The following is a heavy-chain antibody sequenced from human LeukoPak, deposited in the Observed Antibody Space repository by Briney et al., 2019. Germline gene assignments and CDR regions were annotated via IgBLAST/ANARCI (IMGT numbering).Heavy chain of an antibody. D-gene: IGHD4-11*01. V-gene: IGHV3-23*01. CDR1: GLIFRNYA. CDR2: ISGDGTET. CDR3: AKGGHYSFFDY. J-gene: IGHJ4*02. Sequence: QTGGSLRLSCTASGLIFRNYAMTWVRQAPRKGLEWVSTISGDGTETFYVDSVKGRFTISRDNSKNTHYLQMSSLRAEDTGIYYCAKGGHYSFFDYWGQGTLVTVSS.